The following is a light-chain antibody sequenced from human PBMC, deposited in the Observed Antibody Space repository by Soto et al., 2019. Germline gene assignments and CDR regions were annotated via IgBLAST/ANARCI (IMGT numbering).Light chain of an antibody. V-gene: IGKV1-33*01. CDR2: DAS. J-gene: IGKJ5*01. CDR1: QDITNY. CDR3: QHYDHLPIT. Sequence: DIQMTQSPSSLSASVGDRVTITCQASQDITNYLNWYQQKPGRAPRLLLYDASSLETGVPSRFSGSGSGTHSTLTISSLQPEDVATYYCQHYDHLPITFGQGTRLEIK.